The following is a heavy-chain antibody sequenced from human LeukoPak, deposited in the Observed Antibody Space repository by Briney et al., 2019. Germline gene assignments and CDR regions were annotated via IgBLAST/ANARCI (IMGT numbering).Heavy chain of an antibody. Sequence: PGGSLRLSCAASGFTFDDYAMHWVRQAPGKGLEWVSGISWNSGSIGYADSVKGRFTISRDNAKNSLYLQMNSLRAEDTALYYCAKDGQAVAGAWFDPWGQGTLVTVSS. CDR1: GFTFDDYA. V-gene: IGHV3-9*01. CDR2: ISWNSGSI. D-gene: IGHD6-19*01. J-gene: IGHJ5*02. CDR3: AKDGQAVAGAWFDP.